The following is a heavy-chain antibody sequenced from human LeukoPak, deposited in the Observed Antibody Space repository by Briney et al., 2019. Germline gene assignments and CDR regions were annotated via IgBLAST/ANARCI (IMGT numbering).Heavy chain of an antibody. CDR1: GGTFSSYA. J-gene: IGHJ6*03. D-gene: IGHD1-26*01. CDR2: IIPIFGTA. CDR3: ARSYSEYYMDV. V-gene: IGHV1-69*13. Sequence: SVKVSCKXSGGTFSSYAISWVRQAPGQGLEWMGVIIPIFGTANYAQKFQGRVTITADESTSTAYMELSSLRSEDTAVYYCARSYSEYYMDVWGKGTTVTVSS.